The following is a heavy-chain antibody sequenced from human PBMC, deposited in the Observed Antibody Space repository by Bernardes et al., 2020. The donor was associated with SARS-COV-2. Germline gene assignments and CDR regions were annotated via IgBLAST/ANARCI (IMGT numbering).Heavy chain of an antibody. D-gene: IGHD3-10*01. CDR3: TRDTFGPSDT. CDR1: GFSVSSYW. V-gene: IGHV3-74*01. J-gene: IGHJ5*02. CDR2: INEDGRTI. Sequence: GESLRLSCAASGFSVSSYWMHWVRQAPGKGLVWVSRINEDGRTINYAESVKGRFTISRDNAKNTLFLQMNSLRDEDTAVYYCTRDTFGPSDTWGQGTLVTVSS.